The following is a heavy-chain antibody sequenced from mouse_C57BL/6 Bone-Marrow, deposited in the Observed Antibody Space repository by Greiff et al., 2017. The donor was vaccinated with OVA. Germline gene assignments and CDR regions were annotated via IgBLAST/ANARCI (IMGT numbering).Heavy chain of an antibody. CDR1: GYTFTSYW. CDR3: ASHYYGSSYGFAY. D-gene: IGHD1-1*01. CDR2: IHPNSGST. V-gene: IGHV1-64*01. J-gene: IGHJ3*01. Sequence: QVQLQQSGAELVMPGASVKLSCKASGYTFTSYWMHWVKQRPGQGLEWIGMIHPNSGSTNYNEKFKSKATLTVDKSSSTAYMQLSSLTSEDSAVYYCASHYYGSSYGFAYWGQGTLVTVSA.